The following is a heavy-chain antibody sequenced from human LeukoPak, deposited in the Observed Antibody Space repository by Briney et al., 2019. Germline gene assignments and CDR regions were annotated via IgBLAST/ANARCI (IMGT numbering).Heavy chain of an antibody. CDR1: GFTFDDYA. CDR2: ISWNSGSI. V-gene: IGHV3-9*01. D-gene: IGHD3-10*01. J-gene: IGHJ3*02. CDR3: AKGTGSYIHDAFDI. Sequence: PGGSLRLSCAASGFTFDDYAMHWVRQAPGEGLEWVSGISWNSGSIGYADSVKGRFTISRDNAKNSLYLQMNSLRAEGTALYYCAKGTGSYIHDAFDIWGQGTMVTVSS.